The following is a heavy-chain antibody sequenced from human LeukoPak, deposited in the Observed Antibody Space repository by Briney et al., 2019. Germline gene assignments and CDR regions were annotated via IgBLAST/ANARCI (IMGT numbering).Heavy chain of an antibody. V-gene: IGHV1-18*01. D-gene: IGHD5-18*01. CDR2: ISAYNGNT. CDR1: GYTFTSYG. CDR3: ARGPWIQLWLMRDSYYYMDA. Sequence: ASVKVSCKASGYTFTSYGISWVRQAPGQGLEWMGWISAYNGNTNYAQKLQGRVTMTTDTSTSTAYMELRSLRSEDTAVYYCARGPWIQLWLMRDSYYYMDAWGKGTTVTVSS. J-gene: IGHJ6*03.